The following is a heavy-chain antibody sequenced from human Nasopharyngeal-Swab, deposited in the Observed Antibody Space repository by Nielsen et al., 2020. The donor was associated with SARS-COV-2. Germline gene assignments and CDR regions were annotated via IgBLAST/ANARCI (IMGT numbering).Heavy chain of an antibody. J-gene: IGHJ5*02. CDR2: IIPILGIA. CDR1: GGTFSSYA. Sequence: SVKVSCKASGGTFSSYAIGWVRQAPGQGLEWMGRIIPILGIANYAQKFQGGVTITADKSTSTAYMELSSLRSEDTAVYYCARDRRSNPYNWFDPWGQGTLVTVSS. V-gene: IGHV1-69*04. CDR3: ARDRRSNPYNWFDP.